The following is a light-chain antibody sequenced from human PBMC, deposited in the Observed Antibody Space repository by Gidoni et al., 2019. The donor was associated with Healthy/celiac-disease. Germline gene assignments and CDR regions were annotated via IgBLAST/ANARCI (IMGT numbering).Light chain of an antibody. CDR2: LDS. Sequence: SYELTQPPSVSVSPGQTASITCSGDKLGDKYACWYQPKPGQSPVLVIYLDSKRPSGIPERFSGSNSGNTATLTISGTQAMDEADYYCQAWDSSTEVVFGGGTKLTVL. V-gene: IGLV3-1*01. J-gene: IGLJ2*01. CDR3: QAWDSSTEVV. CDR1: KLGDKY.